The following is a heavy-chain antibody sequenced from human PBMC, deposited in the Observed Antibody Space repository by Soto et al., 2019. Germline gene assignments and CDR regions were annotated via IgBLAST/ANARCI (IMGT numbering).Heavy chain of an antibody. D-gene: IGHD6-19*01. CDR2: INAGNGNT. CDR1: GYTFTSYA. V-gene: IGHV1-3*01. Sequence: ASVKVSCKASGYTFTSYAMHWVRQAPGQRLEWMGWINAGNGNTKYSQKFQGRVTITRDTSASTAYMELSSLRSEDTAVYYCARDHDIAVAGILYWGQGTLVTVSS. CDR3: ARDHDIAVAGILY. J-gene: IGHJ4*02.